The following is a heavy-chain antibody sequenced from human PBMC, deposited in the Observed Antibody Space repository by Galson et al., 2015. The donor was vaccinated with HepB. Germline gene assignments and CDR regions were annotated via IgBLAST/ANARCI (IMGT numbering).Heavy chain of an antibody. J-gene: IGHJ4*02. Sequence: SLRLSCAASGFTFSSYSMNWVRQAPGKGLEWVSSISSSSSYIHYADSVKGRFTISRDNAKNSLYLQMNSLRAEDTAVYYCARDYSSYCSGGSCYSPLKNWGQGTLVTVSS. CDR1: GFTFSSYS. CDR2: ISSSSSYI. V-gene: IGHV3-21*01. CDR3: ARDYSSYCSGGSCYSPLKN. D-gene: IGHD2-15*01.